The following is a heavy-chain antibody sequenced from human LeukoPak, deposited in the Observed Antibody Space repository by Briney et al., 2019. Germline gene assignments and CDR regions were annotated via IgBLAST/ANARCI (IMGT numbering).Heavy chain of an antibody. CDR1: GYTFTGYY. V-gene: IGHV1-2*02. J-gene: IGHJ3*02. CDR3: ATRGPYCGGDCYSGLWDAFDI. Sequence: ASVKVSCKASGYTFTGYYMHWVRQAPGQGVEWMGWINPNSGGTNYAQKFQGRVTMTRDTSISTAYMELSRLRSDDTAVYYCATRGPYCGGDCYSGLWDAFDIWGQGTMVTVSS. CDR2: INPNSGGT. D-gene: IGHD2-21*02.